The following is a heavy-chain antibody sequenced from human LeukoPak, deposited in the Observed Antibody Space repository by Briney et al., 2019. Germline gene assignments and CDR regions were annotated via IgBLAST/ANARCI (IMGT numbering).Heavy chain of an antibody. Sequence: SSETLSLTCAVYGGSFSGYYWSWIRQPPGKGPEWIGEINHSGSTNYNPSLKSRVTMSVDTSKNQFSLKLSSVTAADTAVYYCARGVSLGNRILTGRSFDYWGQGTLVTVSS. CDR1: GGSFSGYY. CDR3: ARGVSLGNRILTGRSFDY. V-gene: IGHV4-34*01. J-gene: IGHJ4*02. D-gene: IGHD3-9*01. CDR2: INHSGST.